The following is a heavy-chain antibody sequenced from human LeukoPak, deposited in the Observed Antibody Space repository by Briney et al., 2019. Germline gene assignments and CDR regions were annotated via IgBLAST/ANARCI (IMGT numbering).Heavy chain of an antibody. V-gene: IGHV4-34*01. J-gene: IGHJ3*02. CDR1: GGSFSGYY. D-gene: IGHD3-10*01. CDR3: ARPRFGELNAFDI. Sequence: PSETLSLTCAVYGGSFSGYYWSWTRQPPGKGLEWIGEINHSGSTNYNPSLKSRVTISVDTSKNQFSLKLSSVTAADTAVYYCARPRFGELNAFDIWGQGTMVTVSS. CDR2: INHSGST.